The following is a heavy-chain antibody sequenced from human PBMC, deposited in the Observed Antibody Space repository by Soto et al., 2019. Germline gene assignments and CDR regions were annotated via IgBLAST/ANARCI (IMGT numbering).Heavy chain of an antibody. V-gene: IGHV3-7*03. CDR3: ARENWGSYDY. J-gene: IGHJ4*02. CDR1: RFTFSYYW. Sequence: GGSLRLSCVASRFTFSYYWMTWVRQAPGKGLEWVATLDQFGTQTFCVDSVKGRFTISRDNARNSLYLQMNSLRPEDTAFYYCARENWGSYDYWGQGSLVTVSS. CDR2: LDQFGTQT. D-gene: IGHD7-27*01.